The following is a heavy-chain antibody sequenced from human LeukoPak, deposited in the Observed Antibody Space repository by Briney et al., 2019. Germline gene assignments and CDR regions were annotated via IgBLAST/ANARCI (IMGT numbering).Heavy chain of an antibody. CDR1: GASISGYY. CDR2: IYNSVN. Sequence: SETLSLTCTVSGASISGYYWSWIRQPPGKGLEWIGYIYNSVNDYNPSLKRRVIISSDPSKNQFSLRLSSMTAADTAVYYCAILPTVWGQGTLVTVSS. D-gene: IGHD1-14*01. V-gene: IGHV4-59*01. J-gene: IGHJ4*02. CDR3: AILPTV.